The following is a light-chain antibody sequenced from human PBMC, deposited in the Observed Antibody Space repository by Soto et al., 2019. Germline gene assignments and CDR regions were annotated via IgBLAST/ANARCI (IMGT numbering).Light chain of an antibody. CDR2: DVN. J-gene: IGLJ1*01. CDR3: SSHTSSGTYV. Sequence: QSVLTQPASVSGSPGQSIAISCTGTSTDVGSSNYVSWYRQHPGKAPKLMIFDVNNRPSGVSDRFSGSKSGNTASLTISGLQAEDEADYYCSSHTSSGTYVFGTGTKVTVL. CDR1: STDVGSSNY. V-gene: IGLV2-14*01.